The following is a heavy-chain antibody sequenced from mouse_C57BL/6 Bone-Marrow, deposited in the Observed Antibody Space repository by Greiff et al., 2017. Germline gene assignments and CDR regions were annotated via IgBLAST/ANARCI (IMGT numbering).Heavy chain of an antibody. D-gene: IGHD2-1*01. CDR3: ARGYGNYGFAY. CDR2: ISSGSSTI. Sequence: EVKLVESGGGLVKPGGSLKLSCAASGFTFSDYGMHWVRQAPEKGLEWVAYISSGSSTIYYADTVKGRFTISRDNAKNTLFLQMTSLRSEDTAMYYCARGYGNYGFAYWGQGTLVTVSA. V-gene: IGHV5-17*01. J-gene: IGHJ3*01. CDR1: GFTFSDYG.